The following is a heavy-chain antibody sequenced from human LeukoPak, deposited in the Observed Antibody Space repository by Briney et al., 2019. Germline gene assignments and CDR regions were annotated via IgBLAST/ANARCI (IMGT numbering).Heavy chain of an antibody. CDR3: AKYFYDGSGTHYFDY. D-gene: IGHD3-22*01. J-gene: IGHJ4*02. CDR2: IKPDGSEK. Sequence: PGGSLRLSCAASGFTFSSHWMSWVRQAPGKGLEWVGNIKPDGSEKYYVDSLKGRFITSRDNAKNSLYLQMNSLRAEDVAVYYCAKYFYDGSGTHYFDYWGQGTPVTVSS. CDR1: GFTFSSHW. V-gene: IGHV3-7*01.